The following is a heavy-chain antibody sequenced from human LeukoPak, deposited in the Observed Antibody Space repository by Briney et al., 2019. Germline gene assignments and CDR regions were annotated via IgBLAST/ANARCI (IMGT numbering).Heavy chain of an antibody. CDR3: AKFPPPPTTVTTAPYYFDY. CDR1: GDGFSLYY. CDR2: VHPSGGA. Sequence: SETLSLTCNVSGDGFSLYYWSWIRQPAGKGLERIGRVHPSGGANYNYSLRSRVTLSVDSSKNQFSLKLGSVTAADTAGFYCAKFPPPPTTVTTAPYYFDYWGQGTLVTVSS. J-gene: IGHJ4*02. V-gene: IGHV4-4*07. D-gene: IGHD4-17*01.